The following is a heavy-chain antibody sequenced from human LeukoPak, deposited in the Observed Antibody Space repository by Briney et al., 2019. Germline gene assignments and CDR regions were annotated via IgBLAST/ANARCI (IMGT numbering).Heavy chain of an antibody. V-gene: IGHV3-48*02. D-gene: IGHD3-22*01. CDR2: ISSSSAMI. Sequence: GGSLRLSCAASGFTLSSYWMSWVRQAPGKGLEWVSYISSSSAMIYYADSVKGRFTISRDNAKNSLYLQMSSLRDEDTAVYYCARKNDYDSSGYHNWLDPWGQGTLVTVSS. CDR3: ARKNDYDSSGYHNWLDP. CDR1: GFTLSSYW. J-gene: IGHJ5*02.